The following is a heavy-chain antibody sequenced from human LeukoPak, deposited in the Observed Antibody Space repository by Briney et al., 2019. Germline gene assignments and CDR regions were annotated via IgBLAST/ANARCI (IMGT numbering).Heavy chain of an antibody. D-gene: IGHD3-9*01. J-gene: IGHJ4*02. CDR2: IYYSGST. V-gene: IGHV4-39*01. CDR1: GGSISSSSYY. Sequence: SETLSLTCTVSGGSISSSSYYWGWICQPPGKGLEWIGSIYYSGSTYYNPSLKSRVTISVDTSKNQFSLKLSSVTAADTAVYYCARRDITYYDILTGYWVYWGQGTLVTVSS. CDR3: ARRDITYYDILTGYWVY.